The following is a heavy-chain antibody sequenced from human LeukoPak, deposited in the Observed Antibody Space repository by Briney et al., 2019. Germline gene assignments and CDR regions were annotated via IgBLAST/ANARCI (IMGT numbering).Heavy chain of an antibody. V-gene: IGHV3-49*04. CDR1: GFTFGDYA. CDR2: IRSKAYGGTT. Sequence: PGGSLRLSCTASGFTFGDYAMSWVRQAPGKGLEWVGFIRSKAYGGTTEYAASVKGRFTISRDDSKSIAYLQMNSLKTEDTAVYYCTRRGPRGVVANYYGMDVWGQGTTVTVSS. CDR3: TRRGPRGVVANYYGMDV. J-gene: IGHJ6*02. D-gene: IGHD2-15*01.